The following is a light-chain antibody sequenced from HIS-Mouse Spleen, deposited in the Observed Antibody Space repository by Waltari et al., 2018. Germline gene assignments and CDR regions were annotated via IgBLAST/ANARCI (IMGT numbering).Light chain of an antibody. CDR3: QQYYSYHT. CDR2: AAS. Sequence: AIRMTQSPPSLSASTGDRVTITCRASQGISSYLAWYQQKPGKAPKLLIYAASTLQSGVPSRFSGSGSGTDFTLTISCLQSEDFATYYCQQYYSYHTFGQGTKLEIK. V-gene: IGKV1-8*01. J-gene: IGKJ2*01. CDR1: QGISSY.